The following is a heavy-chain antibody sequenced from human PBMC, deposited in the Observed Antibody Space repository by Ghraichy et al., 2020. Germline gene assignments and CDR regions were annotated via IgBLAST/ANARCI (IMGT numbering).Heavy chain of an antibody. CDR1: GGSISSSNW. V-gene: IGHV4-4*02. CDR3: ARRGQLWLQSYYFDY. Sequence: SETLSLTCAVSGGSISSSNWWSWVRQPPGKGLEWIGEIYHSGSTNYNPSLKSRVTISVDKSKNQFSLKLSSVTAADTAVYYCARRGQLWLQSYYFDYWGQGTLVTVSS. J-gene: IGHJ4*02. D-gene: IGHD5-18*01. CDR2: IYHSGST.